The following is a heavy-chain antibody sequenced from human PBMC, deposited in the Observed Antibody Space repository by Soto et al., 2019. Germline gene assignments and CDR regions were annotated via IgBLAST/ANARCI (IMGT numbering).Heavy chain of an antibody. V-gene: IGHV3-30*18. CDR1: GFTSSSYG. CDR2: ISYDGSNK. J-gene: IGHJ6*02. Sequence: GGSLRLSCAASGFTSSSYGMHWVRQAPGKGLEWVAVISYDGSNKYYADSVKGRFTISRDNSKNTLYLQMNSLRAEDTAVYYCAKDHFGGGSGGLGGMDVWGQGTTVTVSS. D-gene: IGHD2-15*01. CDR3: AKDHFGGGSGGLGGMDV.